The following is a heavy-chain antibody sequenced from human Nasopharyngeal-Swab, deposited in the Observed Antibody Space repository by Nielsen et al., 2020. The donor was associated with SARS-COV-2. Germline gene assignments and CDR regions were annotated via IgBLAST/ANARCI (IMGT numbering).Heavy chain of an antibody. CDR1: GFPFSDYY. Sequence: GESLKISCAASGFPFSDYYMSWIRQAPGKGLEWVSYISSSGSTIYYADSVKGRFTISRDNAKNSLYLQMNSLRAEDTAVYYCAREGDYGDYLVDYWGQGTLVTVSS. CDR2: ISSSGSTI. J-gene: IGHJ4*02. V-gene: IGHV3-11*01. D-gene: IGHD4-17*01. CDR3: AREGDYGDYLVDY.